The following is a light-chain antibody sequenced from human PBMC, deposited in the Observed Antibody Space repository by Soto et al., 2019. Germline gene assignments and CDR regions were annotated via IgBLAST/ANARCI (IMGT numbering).Light chain of an antibody. CDR2: GNG. Sequence: QSVLTQPPSVSGAPGQRVTISCTGSSSNIGAGHDVHWYQHLPGTAPKLLIYGNGNRPSGVSHRFSGSKSGNTASLTISGLQAEDEADYYCSSYTTTSTYVFGTGTKVTVL. V-gene: IGLV1-40*01. J-gene: IGLJ1*01. CDR1: SSNIGAGHD. CDR3: SSYTTTSTYV.